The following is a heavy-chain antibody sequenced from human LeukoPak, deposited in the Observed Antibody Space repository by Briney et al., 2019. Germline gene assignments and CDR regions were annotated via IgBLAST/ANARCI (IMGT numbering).Heavy chain of an antibody. D-gene: IGHD2-15*01. CDR3: ARQGYCSGGSCPHYYYYYYMDV. Sequence: SETLSLTCTVSGGSISSYYRSWIRQPPGKGLEWIGYIYYSGSTNYNPSLKSRVTISVDTSKNQFSLKLSSVTAADTAVYYCARQGYCSGGSCPHYYYYYYMDVWGKGTTVTVSS. V-gene: IGHV4-59*08. CDR2: IYYSGST. J-gene: IGHJ6*03. CDR1: GGSISSYY.